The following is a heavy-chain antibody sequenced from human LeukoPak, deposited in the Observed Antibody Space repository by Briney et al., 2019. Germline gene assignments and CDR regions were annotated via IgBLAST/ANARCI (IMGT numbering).Heavy chain of an antibody. J-gene: IGHJ4*02. CDR2: ISYDGSNK. CDR1: GFTFSSYA. V-gene: IGHV3-30*14. D-gene: IGHD3-10*01. Sequence: PGGSLRLSCAASGFTFSSYAMHWVRQAPGKGLEWVAVISYDGSNKYYADSVKGRFTISRDNSKNTLFLQMNSLRAEDTAVYYCARGFEVRGVFHFDYWGQGTLVTVSS. CDR3: ARGFEVRGVFHFDY.